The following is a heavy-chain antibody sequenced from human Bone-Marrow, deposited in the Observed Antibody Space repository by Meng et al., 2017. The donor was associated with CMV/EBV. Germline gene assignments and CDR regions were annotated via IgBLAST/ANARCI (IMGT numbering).Heavy chain of an antibody. D-gene: IGHD3-16*01. Sequence: SLKISCTTSGFTFADYAMHWVRQAPGKGLEWVSGINWNSGRMAFADSLEGRFTISRDNAKSPLNLQMNNLRTEDTVLYYCVKDSQRLGTYSFDYWGQGTLVTVSS. CDR3: VKDSQRLGTYSFDY. CDR1: GFTFADYA. CDR2: INWNSGRM. V-gene: IGHV3-9*01. J-gene: IGHJ4*02.